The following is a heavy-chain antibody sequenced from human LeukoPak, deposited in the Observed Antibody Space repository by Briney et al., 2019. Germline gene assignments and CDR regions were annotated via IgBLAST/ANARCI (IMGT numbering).Heavy chain of an antibody. J-gene: IGHJ3*02. CDR1: GSTFSIYA. CDR2: ISGTGGST. CDR3: ARDTRSGPSVWRAFDI. D-gene: IGHD3-10*01. Sequence: GGSLRLSCAASGSTFSIYAMSWVRQAPGKGLEWVSAISGTGGSTYYADSVKGRFTISRDNSKNTLSLQMNSLRAEDTAVYYCARDTRSGPSVWRAFDIWGQGTMVTVSS. V-gene: IGHV3-23*01.